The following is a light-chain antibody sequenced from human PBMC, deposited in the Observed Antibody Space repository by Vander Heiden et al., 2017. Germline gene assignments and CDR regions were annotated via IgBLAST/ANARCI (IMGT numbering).Light chain of an antibody. J-gene: IGLJ2*01. CDR1: SSNSGAGYD. Sequence: QSVLTQPPSASGAPGQRVTISCTGSSSNSGAGYDVHWYQQLPGTAPKLLIYGNSNRPSGVPDRFSGSKSGTSASLAITGLQAEDEADYYCQSYDSSLSAVVFGGGTKLTVL. CDR2: GNS. CDR3: QSYDSSLSAVV. V-gene: IGLV1-40*01.